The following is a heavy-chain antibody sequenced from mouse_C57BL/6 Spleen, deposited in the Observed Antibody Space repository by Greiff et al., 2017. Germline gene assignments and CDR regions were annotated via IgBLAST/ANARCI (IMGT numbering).Heavy chain of an antibody. CDR1: GYSFTGYY. CDR3: ARSDYDYDRGFLCYDY. D-gene: IGHD2-4*01. V-gene: IGHV1-42*01. CDR2: INPSTGGT. Sequence: EVQLQQSGPELVKPGASVKISCKASGYSFTGYYMNWVKQSPEKSLEWIGEINPSTGGTTYNQKFKAKATLTVDKSSSTAYMQLKSLTSEDSAVYYCARSDYDYDRGFLCYDYWGQGTSVTVSS. J-gene: IGHJ4*01.